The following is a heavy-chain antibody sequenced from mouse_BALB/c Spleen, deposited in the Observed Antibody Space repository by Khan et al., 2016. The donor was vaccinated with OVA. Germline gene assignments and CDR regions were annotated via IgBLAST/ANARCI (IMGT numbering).Heavy chain of an antibody. CDR2: ISSAGTYT. CDR1: GFTFSSFV. J-gene: IGHJ3*01. Sequence: EVELVESGGDLVKTGGSLKLSCAASGFTFSSFVLSWVRQTPEKELEWVATISSAGTYTYSLDSVKGRFTISRDNAKNTLYLQMNSLRSEVTSMYYCANGNYGWFAYWGQGTLVTVSA. V-gene: IGHV5-9-1*01. D-gene: IGHD1-1*02. CDR3: ANGNYGWFAY.